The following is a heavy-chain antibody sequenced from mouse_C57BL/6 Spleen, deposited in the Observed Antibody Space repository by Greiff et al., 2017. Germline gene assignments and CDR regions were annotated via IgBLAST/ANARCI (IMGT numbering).Heavy chain of an antibody. CDR3: ARHEDYYGSLNWYFDV. CDR2: FYPGSGSI. D-gene: IGHD1-1*01. CDR1: GYTFTEYT. Sequence: QVQLQQSGAELVKPGASVKLSCKASGYTFTEYTIHWVKQRSGQGLEWIGWFYPGSGSIKYNEKFKDKATLNADKSSSTVYMELSRLTSEDSAVYFCARHEDYYGSLNWYFDVWGTGTTVTVSS. J-gene: IGHJ1*03. V-gene: IGHV1-62-2*01.